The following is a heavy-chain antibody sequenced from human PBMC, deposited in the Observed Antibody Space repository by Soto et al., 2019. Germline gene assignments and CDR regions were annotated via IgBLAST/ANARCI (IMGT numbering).Heavy chain of an antibody. CDR3: AKFHGSGTYYNFPDY. CDR1: GFTFSTYA. V-gene: IGHV3-23*01. D-gene: IGHD3-10*01. J-gene: IGHJ4*02. CDR2: ISDSGGRT. Sequence: EVYLLESGGGLVQPGGSLRLSCAASGFTFSTYAMSWVRQAPGKGLEWVSTISDSGGRTYYAASVKGRFTISRDNSKNTLYLLMNSLSAEDTALYYCAKFHGSGTYYNFPDYWGQGTLVNVSS.